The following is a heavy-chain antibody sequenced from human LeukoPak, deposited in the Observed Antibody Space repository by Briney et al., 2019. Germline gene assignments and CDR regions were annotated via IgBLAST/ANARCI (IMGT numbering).Heavy chain of an antibody. CDR1: GYTFTSCG. V-gene: IGHV1-18*01. J-gene: IGHJ5*02. D-gene: IGHD6-19*01. CDR3: ARDPGVAVAGTNWFDP. Sequence: ASVKVSCKASGYTFTSCGISWVRQAPGQGLEWMGWISAYNGNTNYAQKLQGRVTMTTDTSTSTAYMELRSLRSDDTAVYYCARDPGVAVAGTNWFDPWGQGTLVTVSS. CDR2: ISAYNGNT.